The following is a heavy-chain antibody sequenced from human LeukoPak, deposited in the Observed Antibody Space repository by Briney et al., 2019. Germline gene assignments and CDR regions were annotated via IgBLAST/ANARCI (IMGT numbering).Heavy chain of an antibody. D-gene: IGHD6-6*01. J-gene: IGHJ4*02. CDR2: ISSSSSYI. CDR1: GFTFSSYS. V-gene: IGHV3-21*01. CDR3: ARDDSSSSAGY. Sequence: PGGSLRLSCAASGFTFSSYSMNWVRQAPGEGLEWVSSISSSSSYIYYADSVKGRFTISRDNAKNSLYLQMNSLRAEDTAVYYCARDDSSSSAGYWGQGTLVTVSS.